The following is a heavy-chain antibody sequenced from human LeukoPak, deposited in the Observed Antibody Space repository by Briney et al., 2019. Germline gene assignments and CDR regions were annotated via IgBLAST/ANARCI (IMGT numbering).Heavy chain of an antibody. V-gene: IGHV1-24*01. J-gene: IGHJ4*02. CDR2: FDPEDGET. Sequence: ASVKVSCKVSGYTLTELSMHWVRQAPGKGLEWMGGFDPEDGETIYAQKFQGRVTMTEGTSTDTAYMELSSLRSEDTAVYYCATVGFLVGGSGSYYHFDYWGQGTLVTVSS. CDR1: GYTLTELS. CDR3: ATVGFLVGGSGSYYHFDY. D-gene: IGHD3-10*01.